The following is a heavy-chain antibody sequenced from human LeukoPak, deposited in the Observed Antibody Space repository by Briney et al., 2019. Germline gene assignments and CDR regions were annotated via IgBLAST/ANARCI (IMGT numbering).Heavy chain of an antibody. V-gene: IGHV4-30-4*07. CDR1: GGSISSGGYS. D-gene: IGHD5-12*01. CDR2: IYYSGST. Sequence: TLSLTCAVSGGSISSGGYSWSWIRQPPGKGLEWIGYIYYSGSTYYNPSLKSRVTISVDTSKNQFSLKLSSVTAADTAVYYCARGNSGYDPFDYWGQGTLVTVSS. J-gene: IGHJ4*02. CDR3: ARGNSGYDPFDY.